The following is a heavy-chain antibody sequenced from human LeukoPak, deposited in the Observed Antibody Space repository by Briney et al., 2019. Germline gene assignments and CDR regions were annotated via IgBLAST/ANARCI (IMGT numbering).Heavy chain of an antibody. J-gene: IGHJ4*02. CDR1: GGSISSHNYY. CDR3: AREACGGGDCYYYFDY. CDR2: VYYTGNT. Sequence: PSETLSLTCTVSGGSISSHNYYWGWIRQPPGKGLDWIGSVYYTGNTSFDPSLKSRVTISVDKSKNQFSLKLSSVTAADTAVYYCAREACGGGDCYYYFDYWGQGTLVTVSS. V-gene: IGHV4-39*07. D-gene: IGHD2-21*02.